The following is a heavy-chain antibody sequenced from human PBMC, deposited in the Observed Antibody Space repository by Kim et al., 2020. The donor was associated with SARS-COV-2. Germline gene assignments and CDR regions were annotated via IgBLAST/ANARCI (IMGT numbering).Heavy chain of an antibody. Sequence: TNYNPSLKGRVTISVDTSKNQFSLKLSSVTAADTAVYYCARDSTFNWFDPWGQGTLVTVSS. CDR2: T. J-gene: IGHJ5*02. CDR3: ARDSTFNWFDP. V-gene: IGHV4-59*01.